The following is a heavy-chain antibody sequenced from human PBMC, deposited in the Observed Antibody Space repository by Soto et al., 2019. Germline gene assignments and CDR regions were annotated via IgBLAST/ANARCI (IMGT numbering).Heavy chain of an antibody. CDR3: AKDGPAVAGTEYYYYYGMDV. J-gene: IGHJ6*02. D-gene: IGHD6-19*01. CDR1: GFTFSSYA. Sequence: EVQLLESGGGLVQPGGSLRLSCAASGFTFSSYAMSWVRQAPGKGLEWVSAISGSGGSTYYADSVKGRFTISRDNSKNTLYLQMNSLRAEDTAIYYCAKDGPAVAGTEYYYYYGMDVWGQGTTVTVSS. V-gene: IGHV3-23*01. CDR2: ISGSGGST.